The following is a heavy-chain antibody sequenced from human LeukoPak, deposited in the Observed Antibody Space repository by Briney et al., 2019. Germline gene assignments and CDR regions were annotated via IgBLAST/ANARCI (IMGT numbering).Heavy chain of an antibody. J-gene: IGHJ4*02. V-gene: IGHV3-9*01. CDR1: GLTFDDYA. Sequence: AGGSLRLSCAASGLTFDDYAMHWVRQAPGKGLEWVSGISWNSGSIGYADSVKGRFTISRDNAKNSLYLQMNSLRAEDTALYYCAKALAITSRFDYWGQGTLVTVSS. CDR3: AKALAITSRFDY. CDR2: ISWNSGSI. D-gene: IGHD5-18*01.